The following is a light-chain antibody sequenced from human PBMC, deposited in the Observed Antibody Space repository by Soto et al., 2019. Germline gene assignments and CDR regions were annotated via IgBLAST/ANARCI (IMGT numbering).Light chain of an antibody. CDR2: GAT. CDR1: QSVSSAY. Sequence: EIVLTQSPGTLSLSPGERATLSCRASQSVSSAYLAWYQQKPGQAPRLLIHGATTRATGIPARFSGSGSGTDFTLTISSLEPEDFAVYYCQQRSNWPRTFGQGTKVDIK. J-gene: IGKJ1*01. V-gene: IGKV3-11*01. CDR3: QQRSNWPRT.